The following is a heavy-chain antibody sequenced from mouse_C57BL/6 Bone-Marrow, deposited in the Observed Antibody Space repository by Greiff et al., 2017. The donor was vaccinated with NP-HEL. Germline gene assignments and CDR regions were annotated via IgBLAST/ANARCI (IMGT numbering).Heavy chain of an antibody. CDR1: GYTFTSYW. J-gene: IGHJ1*03. Sequence: QVQLQQPGAELVRPGTSVKLSCKASGYTFTSYWMHWVKQRPGQGLEWIGVIDPSDSYTNYNPKFKGKATLTVDTSSSTAYMQLSSLTSEDSAVYYCARGDYWYFDVWGTGTTVTVSS. V-gene: IGHV1-59*01. CDR2: IDPSDSYT. CDR3: ARGDYWYFDV.